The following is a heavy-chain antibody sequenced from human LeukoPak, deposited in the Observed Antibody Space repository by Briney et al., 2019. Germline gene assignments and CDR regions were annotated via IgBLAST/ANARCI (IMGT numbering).Heavy chain of an antibody. CDR1: GGTFSSYA. CDR3: ARALPAVGYDSNGYYFDS. J-gene: IGHJ4*02. D-gene: IGHD3-22*01. CDR2: IIPILDIA. V-gene: IGHV1-69*04. Sequence: SVKVSCKASGGTFSSYAINWVRQAPGQGLEWMGRIIPILDIATYAQKFQGRVTITADKSTNTAYTELSSLRSEDTAVYYCARALPAVGYDSNGYYFDSWGQGTLVTVSS.